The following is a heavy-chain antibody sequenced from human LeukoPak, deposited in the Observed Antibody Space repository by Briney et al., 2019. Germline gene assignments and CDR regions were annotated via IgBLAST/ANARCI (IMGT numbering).Heavy chain of an antibody. J-gene: IGHJ4*02. D-gene: IGHD3-22*01. CDR1: GFTFSIYA. Sequence: TGGSLRLSCAASGFTFSIYAMSWVRQAPGRGLEWVSSIGGSGAGTFYADSVKGRFTISRGNSKNTLFLQMNSLRAEDSAIYYCAKDRPNYYDSSGHYYRRNGDYWGQGTLVTVSS. CDR3: AKDRPNYYDSSGHYYRRNGDY. V-gene: IGHV3-23*01. CDR2: IGGSGAGT.